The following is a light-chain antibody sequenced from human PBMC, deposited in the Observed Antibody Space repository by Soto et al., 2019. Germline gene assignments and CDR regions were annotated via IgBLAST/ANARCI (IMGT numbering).Light chain of an antibody. Sequence: QSALTQAASVSGSPGQSITLSCTGSNSDIGTYNFVSWYQQHTDKAPRLILYEVSNRPSGISSRFSGSKSGNSASLTISGLQHEDEALYFCSSYAGTSTLIFGGGTKVTVL. CDR1: NSDIGTYNF. V-gene: IGLV2-14*01. J-gene: IGLJ2*01. CDR2: EVS. CDR3: SSYAGTSTLI.